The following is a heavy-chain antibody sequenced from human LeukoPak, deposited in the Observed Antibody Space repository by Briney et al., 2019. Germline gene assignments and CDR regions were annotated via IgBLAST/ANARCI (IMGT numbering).Heavy chain of an antibody. CDR1: GYTFRTYS. D-gene: IGHD3-22*01. J-gene: IGHJ4*02. V-gene: IGHV3-30*18. CDR2: ISYDGSNK. CDR3: AKDWYYDSSGYPY. Sequence: GGSLRLACTASGYTFRTYSMTWVRQAPGKGLEWVAVISYDGSNKYYADSVKGRFTISRDNSKNTLYLQMNSLRAEDTAVYYCAKDWYYDSSGYPYWGQGTLVTVSS.